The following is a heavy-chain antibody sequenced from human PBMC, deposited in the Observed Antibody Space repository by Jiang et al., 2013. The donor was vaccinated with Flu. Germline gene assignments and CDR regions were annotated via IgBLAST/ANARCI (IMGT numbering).Heavy chain of an antibody. J-gene: IGHJ6*02. CDR3: ARGGWQQLGEYYYYYYGMDV. CDR2: SIIVKH. V-gene: IGHV4-34*01. D-gene: IGHD6-13*01. Sequence: LLKPSETLSLTCAVYGGSFSGYYWSWIRQPPGRGWSGLGKSIIVKHQLQPSLKSRVTISVDTSKNQFSLKLSSVTAADTAVYYCARGGWQQLGEYYYYYYGMDVWGQGTTVTVSS. CDR1: GGSFSGYY.